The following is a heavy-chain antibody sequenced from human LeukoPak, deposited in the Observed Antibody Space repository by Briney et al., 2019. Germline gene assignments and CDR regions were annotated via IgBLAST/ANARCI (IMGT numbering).Heavy chain of an antibody. Sequence: GGSLIVSCAASGFAFSNAWMSWVRQAPGKGLEWVGRIKSKTDGGTTAYAAPVKGRFTISRDDSKNTLYLQMNSLKTEDTAVYYCTTGGYGGQFDYWGQGTLVTASS. CDR3: TTGGYGGQFDY. CDR1: GFAFSNAW. J-gene: IGHJ4*02. V-gene: IGHV3-15*01. CDR2: IKSKTDGGTT. D-gene: IGHD5-12*01.